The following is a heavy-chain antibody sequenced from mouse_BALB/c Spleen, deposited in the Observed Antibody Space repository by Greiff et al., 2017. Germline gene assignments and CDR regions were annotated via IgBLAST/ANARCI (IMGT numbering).Heavy chain of an antibody. CDR2: ISSGGSYT. J-gene: IGHJ1*01. D-gene: IGHD1-1*01. CDR1: GFTFSSYA. CDR3: ARDYYYGSSNWYFDV. Sequence: EVQLVESGGGLVKPGGSLKLSCAASGFTFSSYAMSWVRQSPEKRLEWVAEISSGGSYTYYPDTVTGRLTISRDNAKNTLYLEMSSLRSEDTAMYYCARDYYYGSSNWYFDVWGAGTTVTVSS. V-gene: IGHV5-9-4*01.